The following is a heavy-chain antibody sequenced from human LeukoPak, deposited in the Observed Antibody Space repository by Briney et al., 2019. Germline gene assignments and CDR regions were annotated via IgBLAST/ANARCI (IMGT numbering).Heavy chain of an antibody. V-gene: IGHV1-2*02. D-gene: IGHD6-6*01. CDR1: GYTFTGYY. CDR2: INPNSGGT. J-gene: IGHJ4*02. Sequence: ASVKVSCTASGYTFTGYYMHWVRQAPGQGLEWMGWINPNSGGTNYAQKFQGRVAMTRDTSISTAYMELSRLRSDETAVYYCARALEYSSSSGPSDYWGQGTLVTVSS. CDR3: ARALEYSSSSGPSDY.